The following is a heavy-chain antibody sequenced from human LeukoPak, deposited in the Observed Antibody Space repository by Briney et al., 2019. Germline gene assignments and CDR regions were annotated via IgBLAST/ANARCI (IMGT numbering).Heavy chain of an antibody. J-gene: IGHJ6*03. CDR2: ISAYNGNT. CDR1: GYTFTSYG. CDR3: ARVIVVVPAANYYYYYMDV. V-gene: IGHV1-18*01. D-gene: IGHD2-2*01. Sequence: ASVKVSCKASGYTFTSYGISWVRQAPGQGLEWMGWISAYNGNTNYAQKLQGRVTMTTDTSTNTAYMELRSLRSDDTAVYYCARVIVVVPAANYYYYYMDVWGKGTTVTVSS.